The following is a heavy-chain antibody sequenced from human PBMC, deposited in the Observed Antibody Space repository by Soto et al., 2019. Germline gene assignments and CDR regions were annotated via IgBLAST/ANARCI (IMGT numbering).Heavy chain of an antibody. CDR2: INNDGRST. CDR1: GFTFGNYW. J-gene: IGHJ4*02. V-gene: IGHV3-74*01. CDR3: ARDVDTDFDY. Sequence: EVQLVESGGGLVQPGGSLRLSCAASGFTFGNYWMHWVRQAPGKELVWDSRINNDGRSTSYADSVKGRFTISRDNAKNTLYLQMNSLRVDDSAVYYCARDVDTDFDYWGQGTLVTVSS. D-gene: IGHD5-18*01.